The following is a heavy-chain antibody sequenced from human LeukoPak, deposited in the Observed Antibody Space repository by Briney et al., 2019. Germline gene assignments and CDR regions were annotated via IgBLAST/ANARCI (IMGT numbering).Heavy chain of an antibody. V-gene: IGHV3-30*18. Sequence: GRSLRLSCAASGFTFSRYGMHWVRQAPGKGLEWVAVIASDGRDKHYADSVKGRFTISRENSKNTLYLQMNSLRAEDTAVYYCAKDGQIAAAAYYFDYWGQGTLVTVSS. CDR2: IASDGRDK. J-gene: IGHJ4*02. CDR3: AKDGQIAAAAYYFDY. D-gene: IGHD6-25*01. CDR1: GFTFSRYG.